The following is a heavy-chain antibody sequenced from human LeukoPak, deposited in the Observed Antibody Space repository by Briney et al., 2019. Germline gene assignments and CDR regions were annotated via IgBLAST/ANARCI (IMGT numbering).Heavy chain of an antibody. J-gene: IGHJ4*02. CDR1: GYSFTSYW. Sequence: GESLKISCKGSGYSFTSYWISWVRQMPGKGLEWMGRIDPSDSCTNYSPSFQGHVTISADKSISTAYLQWSSLKASDTAMYYCAARGVAGIAVSSADYWGQGTLVTVSS. CDR3: AARGVAGIAVSSADY. D-gene: IGHD6-19*01. CDR2: IDPSDSCT. V-gene: IGHV5-10-1*01.